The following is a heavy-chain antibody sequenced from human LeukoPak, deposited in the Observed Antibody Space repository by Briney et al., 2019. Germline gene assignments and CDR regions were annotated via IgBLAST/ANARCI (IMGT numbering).Heavy chain of an antibody. CDR1: GFTFSSYW. CDR2: IKQDGSEK. Sequence: GGSLRLSCAASGFTFSSYWMSWVRQAPGKGLEWVANIKQDGSEKYYVDSVKGRFTISRDNAKNSLYLQMNSLRAEDTAVYYCARDFAMVRGVIIHWGQGTLVSVSS. CDR3: ARDFAMVRGVIIH. V-gene: IGHV3-7*04. J-gene: IGHJ4*02. D-gene: IGHD3-10*01.